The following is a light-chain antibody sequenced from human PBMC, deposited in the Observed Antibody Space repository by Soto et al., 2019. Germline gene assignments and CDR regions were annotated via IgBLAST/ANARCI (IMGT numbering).Light chain of an antibody. V-gene: IGLV2-8*01. Sequence: QSALTQPPSASGSPGQSVTISCTGTSSDVGAFNYVSWYQQHAGKAPKLVIYELTMRPSGVPDRLSGSKSANTASLTVSGLQPEDEADYYCSAFASSNTWVFGGGTKLTVL. CDR3: SAFASSNTWV. CDR1: SSDVGAFNY. CDR2: ELT. J-gene: IGLJ3*02.